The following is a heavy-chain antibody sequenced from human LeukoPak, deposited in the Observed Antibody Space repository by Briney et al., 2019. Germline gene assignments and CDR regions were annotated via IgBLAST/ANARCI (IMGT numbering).Heavy chain of an antibody. D-gene: IGHD3-10*01. CDR2: IKSKTDGGTT. Sequence: GGSLRLSCAASGFTFSNAWMSWVRQAPGKGLEWVGRIKSKTDGGTTDYAAPVKGRFTISRDDSKNTLYLQMNSLKTEDTAVYYCAKDIGRPKWFGELLYAFDIWGQGTMVTVSS. V-gene: IGHV3-15*01. CDR1: GFTFSNAW. CDR3: AKDIGRPKWFGELLYAFDI. J-gene: IGHJ3*02.